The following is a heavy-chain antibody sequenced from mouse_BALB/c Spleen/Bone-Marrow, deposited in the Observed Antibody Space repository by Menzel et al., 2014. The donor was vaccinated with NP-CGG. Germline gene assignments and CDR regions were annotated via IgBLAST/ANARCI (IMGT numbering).Heavy chain of an antibody. CDR3: ALLYGNYDY. D-gene: IGHD2-10*02. J-gene: IGHJ2*01. CDR2: IDPANGNT. CDR1: GFNIXDTY. V-gene: IGHV14-3*02. Sequence: VQLQQPGAELVKPGASVKLSCTASGFNIXDTYMHWVKQRPEQGLEWIGRIDPANGNTKYDPKFQGKATITADTSSNTAYLQLSSLTSEDTAVYYCALLYGNYDYWGQGTTLTVSS.